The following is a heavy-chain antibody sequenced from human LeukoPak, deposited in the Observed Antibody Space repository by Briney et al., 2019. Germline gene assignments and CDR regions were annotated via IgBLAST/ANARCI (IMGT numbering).Heavy chain of an antibody. J-gene: IGHJ4*02. V-gene: IGHV4-59*11. Sequence: PSETLSLTCTVSGGSINGHYWSWIRQPPGKGLEWIGYISNGGSTNYNPSLKSRVSMSLDTSRDQFSLRLSSVTAADTAIYYCASRPAGSTWYGVFDFWSQGTLVTVSS. CDR2: ISNGGST. CDR1: GGSINGHY. D-gene: IGHD6-13*01. CDR3: ASRPAGSTWYGVFDF.